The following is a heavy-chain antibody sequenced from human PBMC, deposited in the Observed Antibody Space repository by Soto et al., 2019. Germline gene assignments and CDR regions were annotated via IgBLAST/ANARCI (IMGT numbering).Heavy chain of an antibody. CDR3: ARQIPKRGFEDY. D-gene: IGHD5-12*01. CDR2: IYYSGST. Sequence: QLQLQESGPGLVKPSETLSLTCTVSGGSISSSSYYWGWIRQPPGKGLEWIGSIYYSGSTYYNPSLKRRVTTSVDTSKNQFSLKLSSVTAADTAVYYCARQIPKRGFEDYWGQGTLVTVSS. J-gene: IGHJ4*02. V-gene: IGHV4-39*01. CDR1: GGSISSSSYY.